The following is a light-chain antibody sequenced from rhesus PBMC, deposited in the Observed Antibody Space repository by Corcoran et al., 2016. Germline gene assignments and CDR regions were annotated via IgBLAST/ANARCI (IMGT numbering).Light chain of an antibody. J-gene: IGKJ1*01. V-gene: IGKV1-22*01. CDR1: QSIRSW. CDR3: LQYSSSPWT. Sequence: DIQMTQSPSSLSASVGDTVTITFRASQSIRSWLDWYQPKPGKAPKLLTYKASSLKSGVPSRFTGSGSGQDFTFTISSLQPEDFATYDGLQYSSSPWTFGQGTKVEIK. CDR2: KAS.